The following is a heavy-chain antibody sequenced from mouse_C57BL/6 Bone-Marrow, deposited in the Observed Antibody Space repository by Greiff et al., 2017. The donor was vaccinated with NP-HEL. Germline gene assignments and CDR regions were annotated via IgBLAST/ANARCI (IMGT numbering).Heavy chain of an antibody. CDR1: GFSLTSYG. V-gene: IGHV2-6*01. J-gene: IGHJ3*01. Sequence: QVQLKESGPGLVAPSQSLSITCTVSGFSLTSYGVDWVRQSPGKGLAWLGVIWGVGSTNYNSALKSRLSISKDNSKSQVFLKMNSLQTDDTAMYYCAIYDYDGAYWGQGTLVTVSA. D-gene: IGHD2-4*01. CDR3: AIYDYDGAY. CDR2: IWGVGST.